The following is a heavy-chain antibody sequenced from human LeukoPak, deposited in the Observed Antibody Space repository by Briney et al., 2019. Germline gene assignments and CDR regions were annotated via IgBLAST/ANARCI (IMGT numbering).Heavy chain of an antibody. Sequence: GGSLRLSCAASGFTVSYSFMSWVRQAPGKGLEWVANIKKDGSEKYYVDSVKGRFTISRDNAKNSMYLQMNSLRAEDTAVYYCARGLYSSTTYYFDYWGQGTLVTVSS. D-gene: IGHD6-13*01. CDR3: ARGLYSSTTYYFDY. CDR2: IKKDGSEK. J-gene: IGHJ4*02. V-gene: IGHV3-7*03. CDR1: GFTVSYSF.